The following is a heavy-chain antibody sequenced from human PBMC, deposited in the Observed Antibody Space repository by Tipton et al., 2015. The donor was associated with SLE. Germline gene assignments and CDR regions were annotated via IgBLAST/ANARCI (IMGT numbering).Heavy chain of an antibody. CDR3: ARVMRGGSPSRAFDI. CDR1: GGSITSGSYY. V-gene: IGHV4-39*07. J-gene: IGHJ3*02. Sequence: TLSLTCTVSGGSITSGSYYVGWIXQPPGKGLEWIGSMYYAGSTFYNPSLTTRVTTSVDTSKNEFSLRLRSVTAADTAVYYCARVMRGGSPSRAFDIWGQGTMVTVSS. CDR2: MYYAGST. D-gene: IGHD1-26*01.